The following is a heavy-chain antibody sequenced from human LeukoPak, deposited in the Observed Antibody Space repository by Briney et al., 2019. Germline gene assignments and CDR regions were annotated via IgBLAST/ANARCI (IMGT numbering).Heavy chain of an antibody. CDR3: IREVQVRASASLGL. CDR1: GFSISGYW. V-gene: IGHV3-74*01. J-gene: IGHJ4*01. CDR2: MNSGGTTI. Sequence: GGSLRLSCAASGFSISGYWMHWVRQAAGEGLVWVSRMNSGGTTINYADSVKGRFTISRDNVDNTLHLQMNSLRVEDTAVYYCIREVQVRASASLGLWGQGTLITVSS. D-gene: IGHD3-16*01.